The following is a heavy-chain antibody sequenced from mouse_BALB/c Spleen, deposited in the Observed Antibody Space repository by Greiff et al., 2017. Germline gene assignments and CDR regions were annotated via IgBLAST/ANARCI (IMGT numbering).Heavy chain of an antibody. J-gene: IGHJ4*01. V-gene: IGHV5-17*02. Sequence: EVKLVESGGGLVQPGGSRKLSCAASGFTFSSFGMHWVRQAPEKGLEWVAYISSGSSTIYYADTVKGRFTISRDNPKNTLFLQMTSLRSEDTAMYYCERELGREAMDYWGQGTSVTVSS. CDR3: ERELGREAMDY. D-gene: IGHD4-1*01. CDR2: ISSGSSTI. CDR1: GFTFSSFG.